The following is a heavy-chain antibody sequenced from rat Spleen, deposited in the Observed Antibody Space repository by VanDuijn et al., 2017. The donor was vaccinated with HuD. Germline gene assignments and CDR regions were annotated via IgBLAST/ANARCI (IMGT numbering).Heavy chain of an antibody. CDR3: ARCYYYDGSYYYAYYFDY. D-gene: IGHD1-12*02. Sequence: EVQLQESGPGLVKPSQSLSLTCSVTGYSITSNYWGWIRKFPGNKMEWMGYISYSGSTSYNPSLKSRISITRDTSKNQFFLQLNSVTTEDTATYYCARCYYYDGSYYYAYYFDYWGQGVMVTVSS. J-gene: IGHJ2*01. CDR2: ISYSGST. V-gene: IGHV3-1*01. CDR1: GYSITSNY.